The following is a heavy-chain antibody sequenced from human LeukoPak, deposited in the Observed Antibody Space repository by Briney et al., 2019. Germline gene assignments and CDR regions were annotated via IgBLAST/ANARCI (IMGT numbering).Heavy chain of an antibody. J-gene: IGHJ4*01. V-gene: IGHV3-30*02. D-gene: IGHD6-19*01. CDR3: ARGAGGAGAGTLLHYIDY. CDR2: IRHVGSND. Sequence: GRSHTLSYAAAGSIFNDYASHWVRQAPSKGLEWVALIRHVGSNDYCVDSVKGRCTPSRDISQSTVYLQMNSVRTEKTPAYNCARGAGGAGAGTLLHYIDYWGQGTLVTVSS. CDR1: GSIFNDYA.